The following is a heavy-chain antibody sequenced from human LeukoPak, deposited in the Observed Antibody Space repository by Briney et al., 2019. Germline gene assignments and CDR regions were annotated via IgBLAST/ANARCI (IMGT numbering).Heavy chain of an antibody. D-gene: IGHD5-18*01. CDR3: ARDRVRIQLWPTFDY. CDR2: ISSSGSTI. Sequence: GSLRLSCAASGFTFSSYEMNWVRQAPGKGLEWVSYISSSGSTIYYADSVKGRFTMSRDNAKNSLYLQMNSLRAEDTAVYYCARDRVRIQLWPTFDYWGQGTLVTVSS. J-gene: IGHJ4*02. CDR1: GFTFSSYE. V-gene: IGHV3-48*03.